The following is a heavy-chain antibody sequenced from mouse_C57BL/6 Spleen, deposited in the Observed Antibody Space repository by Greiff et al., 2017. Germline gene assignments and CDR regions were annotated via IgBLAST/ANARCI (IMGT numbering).Heavy chain of an antibody. J-gene: IGHJ2*01. V-gene: IGHV5-16*01. Sequence: EVKVVESEGGLVQPGSSMKLSCTASGFTFSDYYMAWVRQVPEKGLEWVANINYDGSSTYYLDSLKSRFIISRDNAKNILYLQMSSLKSEDTATYYCARGFYDGYPFDYWGQGTTLTVSS. CDR2: INYDGSST. CDR1: GFTFSDYY. D-gene: IGHD2-3*01. CDR3: ARGFYDGYPFDY.